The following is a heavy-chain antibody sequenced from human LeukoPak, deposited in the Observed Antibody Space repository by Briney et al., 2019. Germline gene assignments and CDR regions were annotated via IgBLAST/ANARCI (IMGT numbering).Heavy chain of an antibody. D-gene: IGHD3-16*02. J-gene: IGHJ4*02. CDR1: GGSISSSSYY. CDR3: ARARYDYVWGSYRSIDTYYFDY. V-gene: IGHV4-39*01. Sequence: PSETLSLTCTVSGGSISSSSYYWGWIRQPPGKGLEWIGSIYYSGSTYYNPSLKSRVTISVDTSKNQFPLKLSSVTAADTAVYYCARARYDYVWGSYRSIDTYYFDYWGQGTLVTVSS. CDR2: IYYSGST.